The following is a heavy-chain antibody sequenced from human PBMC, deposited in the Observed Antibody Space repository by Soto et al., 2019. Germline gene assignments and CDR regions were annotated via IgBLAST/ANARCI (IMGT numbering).Heavy chain of an antibody. CDR1: GVTFSSDA. V-gene: IGHV3-23*01. Sequence: GGSLRLACAASGVTFSSDAMSWVRQAPGKGLEWVSAISGSGGSTYYADSVKGRFTISRDNSKNTLYLQMNSLRAEDTAVYYCAKDPRQCYSSGGSGPISYYIHYWRQGPLVTVSS. J-gene: IGHJ4*02. CDR2: ISGSGGST. D-gene: IGHD6-19*01. CDR3: AKDPRQCYSSGGSGPISYYIHY.